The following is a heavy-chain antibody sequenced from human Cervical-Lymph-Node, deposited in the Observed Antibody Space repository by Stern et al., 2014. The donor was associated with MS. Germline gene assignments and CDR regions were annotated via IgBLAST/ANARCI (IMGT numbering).Heavy chain of an antibody. D-gene: IGHD4-11*01. CDR1: GFSFNTSEVS. CDR2: IYGDDDK. CDR3: AHSDYSKWYFDY. J-gene: IGHJ4*02. Sequence: ESGPTLVKPTQTLTLTCTFSGFSFNTSEVSVGWIRQPPGKALEWLGIIYGDDDKRYSPSLKSRLTLTKDTSTNQVVLTMTNMDPVDTVTYYCAHSDYSKWYFDYWGQGTLVTVSS. V-gene: IGHV2-5*02.